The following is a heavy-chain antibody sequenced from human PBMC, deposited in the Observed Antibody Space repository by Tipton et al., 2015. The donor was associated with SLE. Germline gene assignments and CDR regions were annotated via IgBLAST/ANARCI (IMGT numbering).Heavy chain of an antibody. J-gene: IGHJ5*02. V-gene: IGHV1-46*01. CDR2: FSD. Sequence: QLVQSGAEVKEPGASVKVSCKASGYTFTNYKIHWFRQAPGQGLEWMGMFSDEKFQGRLTMTWDTSSSTAYMELSSLRSEDTAVFYRARELTTMTTGWFDLWGQGTLVTVSS. D-gene: IGHD4-17*01. CDR3: ARELTTMTTGWFDL. CDR1: GYTFTNYK.